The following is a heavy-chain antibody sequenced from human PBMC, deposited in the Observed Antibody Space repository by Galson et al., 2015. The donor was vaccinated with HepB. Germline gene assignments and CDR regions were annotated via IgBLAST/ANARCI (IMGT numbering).Heavy chain of an antibody. CDR2: IYSGGST. J-gene: IGHJ3*02. D-gene: IGHD3-3*01. CDR1: GFTVSSNY. V-gene: IGHV3-53*01. CDR3: ARVAIFLGGDAFDI. Sequence: SLRLSCAASGFTVSSNYMSWVRQAPGKGLEWVSVIYSGGSTYYADSVKGRFTISRDNSKNTLYLQMNSLRAEDTAVYYCARVAIFLGGDAFDIWGQGTMVTVSS.